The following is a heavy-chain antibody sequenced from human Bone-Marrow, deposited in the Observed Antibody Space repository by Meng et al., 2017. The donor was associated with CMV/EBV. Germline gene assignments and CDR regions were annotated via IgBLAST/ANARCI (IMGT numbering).Heavy chain of an antibody. D-gene: IGHD2-15*01. CDR2: IYHSGST. CDR1: GGSISSSSYY. J-gene: IGHJ4*02. CDR3: GTLGIGAAATPFEY. Sequence: GSLRLSCTVSGGSISSSSYYWGWIRQPPGKGLEWIGSIYHSGSTYYNPSLKSRVTISIDTSKNQFSLKLSSVTAADTAVYYCGTLGIGAAATPFEYWGQGTVVTVAS. V-gene: IGHV4-39*07.